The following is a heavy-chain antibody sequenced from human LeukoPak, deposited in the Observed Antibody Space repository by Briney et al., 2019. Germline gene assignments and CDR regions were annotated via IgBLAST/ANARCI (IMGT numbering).Heavy chain of an antibody. V-gene: IGHV1-46*01. CDR3: AGFGTTNWFDP. D-gene: IGHD1-14*01. CDR2: INPSGGST. J-gene: IGHJ5*02. Sequence: ASVKVSCKASGYTFTSYYMHWVRQAPGQGLEWMGIINPSGGSTSYAQKFQGRVTMTTDTSTSTAYMELRSLRSDDTAVYYCAGFGTTNWFDPWGQGTLVTVSS. CDR1: GYTFTSYY.